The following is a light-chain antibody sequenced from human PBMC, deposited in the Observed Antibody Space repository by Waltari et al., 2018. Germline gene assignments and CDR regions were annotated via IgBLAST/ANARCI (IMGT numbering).Light chain of an antibody. V-gene: IGKV3-20*01. Sequence: NVLTQSPGTLSLSPGETATLSCRASQSVSNNYLAWFQQQPGQAPRLLIYGASSRATGIPERFSGSGSGTDFTLTISRLEPEDSAVYFCHLYGSARTFGGGTKVEIK. CDR2: GAS. J-gene: IGKJ4*01. CDR1: QSVSNNY. CDR3: HLYGSART.